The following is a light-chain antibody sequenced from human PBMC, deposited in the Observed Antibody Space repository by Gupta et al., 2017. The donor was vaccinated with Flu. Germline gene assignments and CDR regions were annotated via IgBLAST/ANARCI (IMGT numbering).Light chain of an antibody. CDR1: QSISSW. Sequence: PSTLSASVGDRVTITCRASQSISSWLAWYQQKPGKAPKLLIYKASSLESGVPSRFSGSGSGTEFTLTISSLQPDDFATYYCQQYNSYSPLFGQGTKVEIK. CDR2: KAS. J-gene: IGKJ1*01. CDR3: QQYNSYSPL. V-gene: IGKV1-5*03.